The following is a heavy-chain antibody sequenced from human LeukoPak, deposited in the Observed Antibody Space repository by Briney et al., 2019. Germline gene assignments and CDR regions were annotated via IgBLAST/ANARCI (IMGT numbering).Heavy chain of an antibody. D-gene: IGHD3-10*01. CDR1: GFTFSSYA. CDR3: AKAPGITMVRGVIGRDY. CDR2: ISSNGGST. Sequence: GGSLRLSCAASGFTFSSYAMHWVRQAPGKGLEYVSAISSNGGSTYYANSVKGRFAISRDNSKNTLYLQMNSLRAEDTAVYYCAKAPGITMVRGVIGRDYWGQGTLVTVSS. J-gene: IGHJ4*02. V-gene: IGHV3-64*01.